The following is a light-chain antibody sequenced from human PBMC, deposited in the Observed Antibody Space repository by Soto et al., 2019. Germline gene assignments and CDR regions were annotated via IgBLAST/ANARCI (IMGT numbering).Light chain of an antibody. CDR1: QSLLHFNGYTF. V-gene: IGKV2-28*01. CDR2: LAS. J-gene: IGKJ5*01. Sequence: DIVMTQSPLSLPVTTGEPASISCRSSQSLLHFNGYTFLDWYLQKPGLSPQLLIYLASNRSSGVPARVSGSGLGTDFTLKISRVEADDVGVYYCMQSLQTPITFGQGTRLEIK. CDR3: MQSLQTPIT.